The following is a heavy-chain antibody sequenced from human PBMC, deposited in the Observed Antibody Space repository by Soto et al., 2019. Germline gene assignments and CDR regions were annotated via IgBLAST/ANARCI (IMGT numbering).Heavy chain of an antibody. V-gene: IGHV4-59*01. CDR2: IYNSGST. CDR1: GGSIGTYY. D-gene: IGHD6-19*01. Sequence: SETLSLTCGVSGGSIGTYYWSWIRQPPGKGLEWIGYIYNSGSTKYNPSLKSRVTISVDTSKNQFSLKLSSVTAADTAVYYCARYHSSGWYRGGFDYWGQGTLVTVSS. J-gene: IGHJ4*02. CDR3: ARYHSSGWYRGGFDY.